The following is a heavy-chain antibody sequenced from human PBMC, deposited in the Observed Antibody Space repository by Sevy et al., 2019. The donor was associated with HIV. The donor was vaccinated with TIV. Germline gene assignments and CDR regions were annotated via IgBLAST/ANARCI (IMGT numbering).Heavy chain of an antibody. Sequence: GGSLRLSCAASGFTFSSYWMHWVRQAPGKGLVRVSRINSDGSSTSYADSVKGRFTISRDNAKNTLYLQMNSLRAEDTAVYYCAREGEAEQLVLRATYYYYGMDVWCQGTTVTVSS. CDR2: INSDGSST. V-gene: IGHV3-74*01. CDR3: AREGEAEQLVLRATYYYYGMDV. D-gene: IGHD6-6*01. J-gene: IGHJ6*02. CDR1: GFTFSSYW.